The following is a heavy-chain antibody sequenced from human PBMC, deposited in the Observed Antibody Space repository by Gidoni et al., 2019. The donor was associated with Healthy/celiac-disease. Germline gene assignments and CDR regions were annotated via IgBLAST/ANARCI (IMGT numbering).Heavy chain of an antibody. CDR1: GSTFSSYG. V-gene: IGHV3-30*18. J-gene: IGHJ4*02. CDR2: ISYDGSNK. CDR3: AKDHAYSSSWWADFDY. Sequence: QVQLVESGGGVVQPGRSLRLSSAASGSTFSSYGMHWVRQAPGKGLEWVAVISYDGSNKYYADSVKGRFTISRDNSKNTLYLQMNSLRAEDTAVYYCAKDHAYSSSWWADFDYWGQGTLVTVSS. D-gene: IGHD6-13*01.